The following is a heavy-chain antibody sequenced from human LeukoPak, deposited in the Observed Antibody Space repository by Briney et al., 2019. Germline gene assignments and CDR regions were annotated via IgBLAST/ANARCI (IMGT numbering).Heavy chain of an antibody. CDR3: AVGVVAYFDY. CDR1: GGSFSGYY. V-gene: IGHV4-34*01. J-gene: IGHJ4*02. CDR2: INYSGNT. D-gene: IGHD2-15*01. Sequence: SETLSLTCAVYGGSFSGYYWSWIRQPPGKGLEWIGSINYSGNTYYNPSVKSRVTISVDTSKNQFSLKLSSVTAADTAVYYCAVGVVAYFDYWGQGTLVTVSS.